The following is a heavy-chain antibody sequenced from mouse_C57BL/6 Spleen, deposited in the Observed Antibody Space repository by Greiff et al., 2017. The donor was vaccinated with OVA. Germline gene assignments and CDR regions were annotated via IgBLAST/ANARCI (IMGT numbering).Heavy chain of an antibody. J-gene: IGHJ4*01. CDR2: IYPGSGST. Sequence: HVQLQPPWAELVKPGASVKMSCTASGYTFTSYWITWVKQRPGQGLEWIGDIYPGSGSTNYNEKFKSKATLTVDTSSSTAYMKLSSLTYEDSAVDDCARGYGKDDYAMDYWGQGTSVTVSS. V-gene: IGHV1-55*01. CDR3: ARGYGKDDYAMDY. D-gene: IGHD2-1*01. CDR1: GYTFTSYW.